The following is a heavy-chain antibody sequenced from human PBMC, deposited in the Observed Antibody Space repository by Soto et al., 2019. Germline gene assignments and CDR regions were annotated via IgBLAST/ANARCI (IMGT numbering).Heavy chain of an antibody. CDR1: GGSISNYY. CDR2: IFYIGTT. CDR3: VRGGGGYGNGTIDY. D-gene: IGHD5-18*01. Sequence: SETLSLTCTVSGGSISNYYWSWVRQSPGKGLEWIGYIFYIGTTNYNPSLKSRVTISLDTSKNQFSLKLRSVTAADTAVYYCVRGGGGYGNGTIDYWGQGTPVTVSS. J-gene: IGHJ4*02. V-gene: IGHV4-59*01.